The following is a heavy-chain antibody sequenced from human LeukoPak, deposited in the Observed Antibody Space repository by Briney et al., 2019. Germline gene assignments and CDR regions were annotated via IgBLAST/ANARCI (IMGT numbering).Heavy chain of an antibody. Sequence: PGGSLRLSCAASGFTFSNHWMHWVRQVPGKGLVWVSRIKSDGSTTTYADSVKGRFTISRDNAKNTLYLQMNSLRAEDTAVYYCAKTGLRVGIVGPTGDYWGQGTLVTVSS. D-gene: IGHD1-26*01. CDR2: IKSDGSTT. J-gene: IGHJ4*02. CDR3: AKTGLRVGIVGPTGDY. CDR1: GFTFSNHW. V-gene: IGHV3-74*01.